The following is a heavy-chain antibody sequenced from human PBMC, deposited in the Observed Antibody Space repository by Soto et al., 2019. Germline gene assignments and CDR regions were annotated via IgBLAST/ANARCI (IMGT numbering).Heavy chain of an antibody. J-gene: IGHJ4*02. V-gene: IGHV4-61*01. Sequence: NPSETLSLTCTVSGDPVSSGSFYWSWIRQPPGKGLEWIGYVYYTGNSNNSPSLKSRVTISIDTSKNEFSLKLRSVTAADTAVYYCARKDYDSRLDFWGQGTLVTVS. CDR1: GDPVSSGSFY. CDR3: ARKDYDSRLDF. D-gene: IGHD3-22*01. CDR2: VYYTGNS.